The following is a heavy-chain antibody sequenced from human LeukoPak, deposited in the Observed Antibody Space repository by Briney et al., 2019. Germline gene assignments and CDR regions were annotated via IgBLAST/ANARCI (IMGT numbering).Heavy chain of an antibody. Sequence: GGSLRLSCAASGFTFSSYAMSWVRQAPGKGLEWVSAISGSGGSTYYADSVKGRFTISRDNSKNTLYLQMNSLRAEDTAVYYCAKASLYGSGAYYYYGMDVWGQATTVTVSS. J-gene: IGHJ6*02. CDR3: AKASLYGSGAYYYYGMDV. V-gene: IGHV3-23*01. CDR2: ISGSGGST. D-gene: IGHD3-10*01. CDR1: GFTFSSYA.